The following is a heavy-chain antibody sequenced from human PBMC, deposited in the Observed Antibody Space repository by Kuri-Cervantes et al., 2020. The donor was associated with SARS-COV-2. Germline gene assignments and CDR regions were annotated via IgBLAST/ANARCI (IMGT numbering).Heavy chain of an antibody. CDR2: ISYDGSNK. CDR3: ARDRVGVHDY. CDR1: AFTFSSYA. D-gene: IGHD2-21*01. V-gene: IGHV3-30-3*01. J-gene: IGHJ4*02. Sequence: GESLKISCAASAFTFSSYAMHWVRQAPGKGLEWVAIISYDGSNKYYADSVKGRFTISRDNSKNTLYLHMNSLRAEDTAVYYCARDRVGVHDYWGQGTLVTVSS.